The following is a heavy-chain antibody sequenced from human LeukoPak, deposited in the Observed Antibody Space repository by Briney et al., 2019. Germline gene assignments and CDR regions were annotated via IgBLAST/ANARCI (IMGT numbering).Heavy chain of an antibody. J-gene: IGHJ2*01. D-gene: IGHD1-1*01. CDR3: ARDAGDQAYRYFDL. V-gene: IGHV6-1*01. CDR2: TYYRSKWYN. Sequence: SQTLSLTCAISGDIFSNNRAAWNWIRQSPSRGLEWLGRTYYRSKWYNDYAVSVKSRITINPDTSKNQFSLQLNSVTPEDAAVYYCARDAGDQAYRYFDLWGRGILVTVSS. CDR1: GDIFSNNRAA.